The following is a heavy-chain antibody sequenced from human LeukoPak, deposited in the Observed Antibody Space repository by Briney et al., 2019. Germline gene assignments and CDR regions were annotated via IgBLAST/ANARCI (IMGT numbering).Heavy chain of an antibody. CDR3: ARVSCSSTSCSLPYY. CDR2: IWYDGSNK. CDR1: GFTFSSYG. J-gene: IGHJ4*02. V-gene: IGHV3-33*01. Sequence: PGRSLRLSCAASGFTFSSYGMHWVRQAPGKGLEWVALIWYDGSNKYYADSVKGRFTISRDNSNNTLYLQMNSLRAEDTAVYYCARVSCSSTSCSLPYYWGQGTLVTVSS. D-gene: IGHD2-2*01.